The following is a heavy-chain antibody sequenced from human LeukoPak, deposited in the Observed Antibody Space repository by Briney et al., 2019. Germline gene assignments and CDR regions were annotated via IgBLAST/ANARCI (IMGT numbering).Heavy chain of an antibody. D-gene: IGHD2-21*02. V-gene: IGHV4-59*08. J-gene: IGHJ3*02. CDR1: GGSISSYY. CDR3: ARRAVVTATSNDAFDI. Sequence: SETLSLTCTVSGGSISSYYWNWIRQPPGKGLEWIGYIYYTGSTKYSPSIKSRVTISVDTSKNQFSLKLSSVTAADTAVYYCARRAVVTATSNDAFDIWGQGTMVTVSS. CDR2: IYYTGST.